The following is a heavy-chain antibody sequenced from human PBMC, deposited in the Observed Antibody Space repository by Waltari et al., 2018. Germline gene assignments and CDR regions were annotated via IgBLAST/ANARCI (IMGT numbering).Heavy chain of an antibody. CDR1: GFTFSTYS. CDR2: ISSSSSII. V-gene: IGHV3-48*01. D-gene: IGHD6-13*01. Sequence: EVQLVESGGGLVQPGGSLRLSCAASGFTFSTYSMNWVRQTPGKGLEGVSYISSSSSIIYYADSVKGRFTISRDNAKNSLYLQMNSLRAEDTALYYCARDMDSSKFHWFDPWGQGTLVTVSS. J-gene: IGHJ5*02. CDR3: ARDMDSSKFHWFDP.